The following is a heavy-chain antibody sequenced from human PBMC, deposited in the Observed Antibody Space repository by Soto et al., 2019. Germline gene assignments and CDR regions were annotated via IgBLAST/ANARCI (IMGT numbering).Heavy chain of an antibody. CDR3: AKAHAGRGYSYGSFDY. V-gene: IGHV3-23*01. J-gene: IGHJ4*02. Sequence: GGSLRLSCAASGFTFSSYAMSWVRQAPGKGLEWVSAISGSGGSTYYADSVKGRFTISRDNSKNTLYLQMNSLRAEDTAVYYCAKAHAGRGYSYGSFDYWGQGTLVTVSS. CDR2: ISGSGGST. CDR1: GFTFSSYA. D-gene: IGHD5-18*01.